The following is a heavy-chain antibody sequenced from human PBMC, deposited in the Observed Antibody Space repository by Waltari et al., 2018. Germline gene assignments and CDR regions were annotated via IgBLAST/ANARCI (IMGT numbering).Heavy chain of an antibody. CDR3: ARVGCSGGSCYLPHYYYYYMDV. D-gene: IGHD2-15*01. V-gene: IGHV4-4*07. CDR1: GGSISSYY. Sequence: QVQLQESGPGLVKPSETLSLTCTVSGGSISSYYWSWIRQPAGKGLEWIGRIYTSGSTNYNPSLKSRVTMSVDTSKNQFSLKLSSVTAADTAVYYCARVGCSGGSCYLPHYYYYYMDVWGKGTTVTVSS. J-gene: IGHJ6*03. CDR2: IYTSGST.